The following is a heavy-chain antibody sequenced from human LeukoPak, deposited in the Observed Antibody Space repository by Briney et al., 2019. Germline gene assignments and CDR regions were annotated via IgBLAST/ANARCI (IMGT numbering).Heavy chain of an antibody. CDR2: ISGSGGST. CDR1: GFTFGSYA. V-gene: IGHV3-23*01. Sequence: GGSLRLSCAASGFTFGSYAMSWVRQAPGKGLEWVSAISGSGGSTYYADSVKGRFTISRDNSKNTLYLQMNSLRAEGTAVYYCAKAPFQDIVANWFDPWGQGTLVTVSS. J-gene: IGHJ5*02. CDR3: AKAPFQDIVANWFDP. D-gene: IGHD5-12*01.